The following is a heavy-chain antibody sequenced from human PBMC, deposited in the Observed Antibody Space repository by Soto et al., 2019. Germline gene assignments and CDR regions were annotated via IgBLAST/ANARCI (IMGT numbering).Heavy chain of an antibody. CDR3: ARESSSTVTAGGGGSAKDY. Sequence: QVHLVESGGGVVQPGRSLRLSCVASGLTFSNYAMHWVRQAPGKGLEWVAFISYDGTNRCYPDSVKGRFTISRDNSKNXLXXHMNSLKSEDTAVYYCARESSSTVTAGGGGSAKDYWGQGTLVTVSS. J-gene: IGHJ4*02. CDR1: GLTFSNYA. CDR2: ISYDGTNR. V-gene: IGHV3-30-3*01. D-gene: IGHD4-17*01.